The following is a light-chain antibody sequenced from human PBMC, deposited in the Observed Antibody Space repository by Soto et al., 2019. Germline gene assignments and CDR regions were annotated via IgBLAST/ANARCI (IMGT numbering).Light chain of an antibody. CDR3: QQYYSTPRT. CDR2: WAS. CDR1: QSVLYRSNNKNY. V-gene: IGKV4-1*01. J-gene: IGKJ1*01. Sequence: DIVMTQSPDSLAVSLGERATINCKSSQSVLYRSNNKNYLAWYQQKPGQPPKLLIYWASTRESGVPDRFSGSGSGTDFTLTISSLQAEDVAIYYCQQYYSTPRTFRQGTKVDIK.